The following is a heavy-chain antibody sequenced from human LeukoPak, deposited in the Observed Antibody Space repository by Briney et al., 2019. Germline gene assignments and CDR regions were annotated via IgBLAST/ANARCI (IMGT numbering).Heavy chain of an antibody. Sequence: GASVTVSCKASGYTFTGYYMHWVRQAPGQGLEWMGWINPNSGGTNYAQKFQGRVTMTRDTSISTAYMELSRLRSDDTAVYYCAILGDIVVVPAAPYLDYWGQGTLVTVSS. J-gene: IGHJ4*02. V-gene: IGHV1-2*02. CDR1: GYTFTGYY. CDR2: INPNSGGT. CDR3: AILGDIVVVPAAPYLDY. D-gene: IGHD2-2*01.